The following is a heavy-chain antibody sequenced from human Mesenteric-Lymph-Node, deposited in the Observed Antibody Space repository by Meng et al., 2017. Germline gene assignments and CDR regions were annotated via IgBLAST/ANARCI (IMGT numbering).Heavy chain of an antibody. Sequence: GGSLRLSCAASGFSFSSYAMNWVRQAPGKGLEWVSRISSDGSDTSYADSVKGRFTISRDNAKDTLYLQMNSLKAEDTAVYYCARGGGPVATTIDYWGQGTLVTVSS. V-gene: IGHV3-74*01. CDR3: ARGGGPVATTIDY. D-gene: IGHD5-12*01. J-gene: IGHJ4*02. CDR1: GFSFSSYA. CDR2: ISSDGSDT.